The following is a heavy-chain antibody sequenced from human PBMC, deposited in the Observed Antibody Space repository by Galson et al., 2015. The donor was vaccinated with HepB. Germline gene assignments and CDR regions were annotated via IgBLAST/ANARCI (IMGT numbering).Heavy chain of an antibody. Sequence: SLRLSCAASGFTFSSYGMHWVRQAPGKGLEWVAVIWYDGSNKYYADSVKGRFTISRDNSKNTLYLQMNSLRAEDTAVYYCARDFAVVIAIQRRRTGYFDLWGRGTLVTVSS. V-gene: IGHV3-33*01. CDR2: IWYDGSNK. D-gene: IGHD2-21*01. J-gene: IGHJ2*01. CDR1: GFTFSSYG. CDR3: ARDFAVVIAIQRRRTGYFDL.